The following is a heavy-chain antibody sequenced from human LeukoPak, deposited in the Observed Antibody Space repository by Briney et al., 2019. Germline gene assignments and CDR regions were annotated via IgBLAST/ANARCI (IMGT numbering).Heavy chain of an antibody. CDR2: IASSGTTK. D-gene: IGHD6-19*01. Sequence: GGSLRLSCAVSRFPFSVYEMNWVRQAPGKGLEWVSNIASSGTTKYYADSVKGRFSISRDNAKSSLYLQMNSLRVEDTAVYYCALLAVASDFDYWGQGTLVTVSS. V-gene: IGHV3-48*03. CDR3: ALLAVASDFDY. J-gene: IGHJ4*02. CDR1: RFPFSVYE.